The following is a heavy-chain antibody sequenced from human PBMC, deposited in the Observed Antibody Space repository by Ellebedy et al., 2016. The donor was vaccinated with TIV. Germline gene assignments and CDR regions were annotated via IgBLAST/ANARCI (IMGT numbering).Heavy chain of an antibody. V-gene: IGHV4-61*01. CDR1: GASLTSRNYY. D-gene: IGHD2-8*01. J-gene: IGHJ5*01. CDR2: MHSTGSS. CDR3: ARSRDGVLSTDFDS. Sequence: SETLSLTCSVSGASLTSRNYYWGWARQAPGRVLEWIGYMHSTGSSNLSPSLKNRVSISLDASTSRLSLRLTSLNTADTAVYFCARSRDGVLSTDFDSWGLGIRVTVSS.